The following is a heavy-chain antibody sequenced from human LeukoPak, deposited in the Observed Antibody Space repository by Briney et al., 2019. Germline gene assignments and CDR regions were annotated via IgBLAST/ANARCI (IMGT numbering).Heavy chain of an antibody. J-gene: IGHJ4*02. CDR3: AKAAYCGTDCHYYFEY. V-gene: IGHV3-7*05. CDR1: GFTFSSHW. CDR2: VKQDGSTK. Sequence: GGSLRLSCAVSGFTFSSHWMNWVREAPGKGLEWVASVKQDGSTKYYADSVKGRFTITRDNANNSLYLQMDSLRAEDTAVYYCAKAAYCGTDCHYYFEYWGQGTLVIVSS. D-gene: IGHD2-21*02.